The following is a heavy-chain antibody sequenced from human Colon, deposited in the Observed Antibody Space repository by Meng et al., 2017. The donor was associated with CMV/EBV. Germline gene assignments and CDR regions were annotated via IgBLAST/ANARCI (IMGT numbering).Heavy chain of an antibody. V-gene: IGHV4-38-2*02. CDR1: GYSISSGYY. Sequence: GPLRLSCTVSGYSISSGYYWGWIRQPPGKGLEWIGSIYHSGSTYYNPSLKSRVTISVDTSKNQFSLKLSSVTAADTAVYYCARGGYYGSGRDWFDPWGQGTLVTVSS. J-gene: IGHJ5*02. CDR2: IYHSGST. D-gene: IGHD3-10*01. CDR3: ARGGYYGSGRDWFDP.